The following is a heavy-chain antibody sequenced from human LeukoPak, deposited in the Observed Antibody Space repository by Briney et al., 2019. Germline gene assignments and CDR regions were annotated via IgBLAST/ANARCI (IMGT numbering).Heavy chain of an antibody. V-gene: IGHV1-46*01. D-gene: IGHD5-18*01. J-gene: IGHJ5*02. CDR2: INPSGGST. CDR3: ARGSAMVTTYRGGNWFDP. CDR1: GYTFTTYY. Sequence: GASVKVSCKASGYTFTTYYMHWVRQAPGQGLEWMGIINPSGGSTSNAQKFQGRVTMTRDTSTSTVYMELSSLRSEDTAVYYCARGSAMVTTYRGGNWFDPWGQGTLVTVSS.